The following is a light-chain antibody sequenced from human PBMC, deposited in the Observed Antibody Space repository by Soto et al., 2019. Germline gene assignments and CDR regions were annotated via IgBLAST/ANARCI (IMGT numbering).Light chain of an antibody. CDR1: QSVSNNY. CDR3: QQYGSSGT. V-gene: IGKV3-20*01. Sequence: IVLTQSPATLSLSPGERAAISWPASQSVSNNYLAWYQQKPGQAPRLLIYGASNRATGIPDRFSGSGSGTDFTLTISRLEPEDFAVYYCQQYGSSGTFGQGTKVDI. CDR2: GAS. J-gene: IGKJ1*01.